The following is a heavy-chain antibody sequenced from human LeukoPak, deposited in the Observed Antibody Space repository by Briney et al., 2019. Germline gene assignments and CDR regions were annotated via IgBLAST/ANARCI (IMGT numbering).Heavy chain of an antibody. CDR1: GFTFSNYA. V-gene: IGHV3-23*01. J-gene: IGHJ4*02. D-gene: IGHD3-9*01. Sequence: PGGSLRLSCAASGFTFSNYAMTWVRQAPGKGLEWVSALSGRGDSTYYADSVKGRFTISRDNSKNTLYLQMNSLRAEDTAVYYCAKDTVLRYFDWLLYPEYWGQGTLVTVSS. CDR3: AKDTVLRYFDWLLYPEY. CDR2: LSGRGDST.